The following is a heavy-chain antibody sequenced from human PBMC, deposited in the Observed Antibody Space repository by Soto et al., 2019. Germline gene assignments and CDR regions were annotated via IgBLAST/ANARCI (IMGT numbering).Heavy chain of an antibody. D-gene: IGHD4-17*01. CDR3: ARHYGDPNWFDP. CDR2: IYYSGST. CDR1: GGSISSSSYY. J-gene: IGHJ5*02. Sequence: QLQLQESGPGLVKPSETLSLTCTVSGGSISSSSYYWGWIRQPPGKGLEWIGSIYYSGSTYYNPSLKSRVTISVDTSKNQFSLKLSSVTAADTAVYYCARHYGDPNWFDPWGQGTLVTVSS. V-gene: IGHV4-39*01.